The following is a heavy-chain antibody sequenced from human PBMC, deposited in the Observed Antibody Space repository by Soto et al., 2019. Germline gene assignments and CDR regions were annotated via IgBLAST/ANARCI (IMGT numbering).Heavy chain of an antibody. CDR3: AHRMARGATGLYFQH. J-gene: IGHJ1*01. CDR1: GLSLSTSGVA. CDR2: IYWDDDK. D-gene: IGHD3-9*01. Sequence: ASGPTLVNPTQTLTLTCTFSGLSLSTSGVAVGWIRQPPGKALEWLALIYWDDDKRYSPSLKSRLTITKDTSKNQVVLTMTNMDPVDTSTYYCAHRMARGATGLYFQHWGQGTPVTVSS. V-gene: IGHV2-5*02.